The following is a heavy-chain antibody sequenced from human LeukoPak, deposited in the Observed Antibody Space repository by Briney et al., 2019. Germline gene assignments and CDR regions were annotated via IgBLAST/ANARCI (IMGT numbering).Heavy chain of an antibody. CDR3: ARDCRGVYDTSGYLGY. CDR2: IISSSSYI. J-gene: IGHJ4*02. CDR1: GFTFSSYS. V-gene: IGHV3-21*01. Sequence: GGSLRLSCAASGFTFSSYSMNWVRQVPGEGLEWVSSIISSSSYIYYADSVKGRFTISRDNAKNSLYLQMNSLRAEDTAVYYCARDCRGVYDTSGYLGYWGQGTLVTVSS. D-gene: IGHD3-22*01.